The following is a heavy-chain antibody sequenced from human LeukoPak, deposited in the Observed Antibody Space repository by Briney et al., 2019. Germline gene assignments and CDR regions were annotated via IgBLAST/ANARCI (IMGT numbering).Heavy chain of an antibody. CDR3: ARDRSSLRYFDWLPDAFDI. J-gene: IGHJ3*02. D-gene: IGHD3-9*01. CDR1: GFTFSSYW. CDR2: IKQDGSEK. V-gene: IGHV3-7*01. Sequence: PGGSLRLSCAASGFTFSSYWMSWVRQAPGKGLEWVANIKQDGSEKYYVDSVKGRFTISRDNAKNSLYLQMNSLRAEDTAVYYCARDRSSLRYFDWLPDAFDIWGQGTMVTVSS.